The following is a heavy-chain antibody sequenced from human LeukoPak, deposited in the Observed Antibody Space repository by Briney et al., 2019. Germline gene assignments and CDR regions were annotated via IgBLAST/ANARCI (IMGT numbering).Heavy chain of an antibody. CDR2: IYTGGTT. Sequence: GGSLRLSCAASGFTVTSNHMNWVRQAPGKGLEWVSIIYTGGTTHYADSLKDRFTTSRDDSINTLYLQMNSLRAEDTAVYYCARDSSSYYFDYWGQGALVTVSS. D-gene: IGHD6-6*01. J-gene: IGHJ4*02. CDR3: ARDSSSYYFDY. V-gene: IGHV3-66*01. CDR1: GFTVTSNH.